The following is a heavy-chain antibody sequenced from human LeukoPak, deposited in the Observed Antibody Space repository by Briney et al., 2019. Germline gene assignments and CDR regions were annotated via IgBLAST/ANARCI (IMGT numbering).Heavy chain of an antibody. V-gene: IGHV4-39*01. CDR1: RGSISSSSYY. J-gene: IGHJ4*01. Sequence: PSETLSLTCTVSRGSISSSSYYWGWIRQPPGKRLEWIGSFYYIGGTYYNPSLEGRVTISADSSKNQFSLKLTSVTAADTALYYCASQSSGSSTRAPDFWGHGTLVTVSS. D-gene: IGHD1-26*01. CDR2: FYYIGGT. CDR3: ASQSSGSSTRAPDF.